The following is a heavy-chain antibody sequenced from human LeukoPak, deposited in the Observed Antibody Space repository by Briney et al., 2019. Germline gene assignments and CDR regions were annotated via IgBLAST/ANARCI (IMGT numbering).Heavy chain of an antibody. CDR2: IRYDGSNK. V-gene: IGHV3-30*02. CDR3: AKDSMVYCSSTSCYPDY. CDR1: GFTYRSYG. D-gene: IGHD2-2*01. J-gene: IGHJ4*02. Sequence: GGSLRLSCAASGFTYRSYGMHCVPGPRGKGREGGAFIRYDGSNKYYADSVKGRFTISRDNSKNTMYLQMNSLRAGDTAVYYCAKDSMVYCSSTSCYPDYGGQGTLVTVSS.